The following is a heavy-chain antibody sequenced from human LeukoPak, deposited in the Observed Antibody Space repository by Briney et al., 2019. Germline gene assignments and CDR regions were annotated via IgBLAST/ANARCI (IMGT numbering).Heavy chain of an antibody. CDR3: ARAGYYYYYMDV. CDR2: INHSGST. Sequence: SETLSLTCAVYGGSFSGYYWSWIRQPPGKGLEWIGEINHSGSTNYNPSLKSRVTISVDTSKNQFSLKLSSVTAADTAVYYCARAGYYYYYMDVWGKGTAVTVSS. J-gene: IGHJ6*03. V-gene: IGHV4-34*01. CDR1: GGSFSGYY.